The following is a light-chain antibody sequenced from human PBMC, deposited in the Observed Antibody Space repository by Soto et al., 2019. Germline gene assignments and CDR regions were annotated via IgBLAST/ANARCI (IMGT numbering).Light chain of an antibody. Sequence: EIVLTQSPATLSLSPGERATLSCRASQTVSSYLAWYQQKPGQAPRLLIYDASNRATGIPARFSGSGSGTDFTLTISSLEPADFAAYFCQQRHNWPPTFGGGTKVEIK. CDR3: QQRHNWPPT. CDR1: QTVSSY. J-gene: IGKJ4*01. CDR2: DAS. V-gene: IGKV3-11*01.